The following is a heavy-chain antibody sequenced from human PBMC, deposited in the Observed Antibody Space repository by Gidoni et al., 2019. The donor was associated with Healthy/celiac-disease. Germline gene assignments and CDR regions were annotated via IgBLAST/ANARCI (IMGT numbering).Heavy chain of an antibody. CDR1: GFPFSSYG. CDR2: IWYDGSNK. J-gene: IGHJ4*02. D-gene: IGHD2-8*01. V-gene: IGHV3-33*01. CDR3: ARDGSYCTNGVCYSFYFDY. Sequence: QVQLVESGGGVVQPGRSLRLSCAASGFPFSSYGMHWVRQAPGKGLEGGAVIWYDGSNKYYADSVKGRFTISRDNSKNTLYLQMNSLRAEDTAVYYCARDGSYCTNGVCYSFYFDYWGQGTLVTVSS.